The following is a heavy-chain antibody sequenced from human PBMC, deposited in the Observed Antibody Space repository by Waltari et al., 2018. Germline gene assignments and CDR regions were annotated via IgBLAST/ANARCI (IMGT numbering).Heavy chain of an antibody. V-gene: IGHV3-7*01. CDR3: ATAEMVPLDAFDI. Sequence: EVQLVESGGGLVQPGGSLRLSCAASGFTFSSYWMSWVRQAPGKGLCWVANIKPDGSVKDYVDSVKGRFTIARDNAKNSLCRQMNGLRAEDTAVYYCATAEMVPLDAFDIWGQGTMVTVSS. D-gene: IGHD6-13*01. J-gene: IGHJ3*02. CDR1: GFTFSSYW. CDR2: IKPDGSVK.